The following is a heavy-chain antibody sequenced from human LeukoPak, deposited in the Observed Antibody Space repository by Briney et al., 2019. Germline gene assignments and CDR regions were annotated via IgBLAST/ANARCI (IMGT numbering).Heavy chain of an antibody. D-gene: IGHD2-15*01. J-gene: IGHJ3*02. Sequence: ETLSLTCTVSDGAIAGYSWSWIRQPPGKGLEWIGSIYYSGSTYYNPSLKSRVTISVDTSKNQFSLKLSSVTAADTAVYYCARGGVVVAATGVGSPIDAFDIWGQGTMVTVSS. V-gene: IGHV4-39*07. CDR2: IYYSGST. CDR3: ARGGVVVAATGVGSPIDAFDI. CDR1: DGAIAGYS.